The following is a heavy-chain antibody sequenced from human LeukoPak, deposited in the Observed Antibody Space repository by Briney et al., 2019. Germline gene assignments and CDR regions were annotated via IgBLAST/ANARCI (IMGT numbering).Heavy chain of an antibody. CDR3: ASVTVTTWAPDGHMDV. CDR2: IIPMFGTT. Sequence: GASVKVSFKASGGPFSNYAISWVRPAPGQGLEWMGRIIPMFGTTNYAQNFQGRVTITTDESTSTAYMEVSSLRIEDTAVYYCASVTVTTWAPDGHMDVWGKGTTVTVSS. V-gene: IGHV1-69*05. J-gene: IGHJ6*03. D-gene: IGHD4-11*01. CDR1: GGPFSNYA.